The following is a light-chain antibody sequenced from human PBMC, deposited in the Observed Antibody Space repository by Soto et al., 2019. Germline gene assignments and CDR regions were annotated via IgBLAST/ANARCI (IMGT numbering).Light chain of an antibody. V-gene: IGKV1-39*01. CDR1: QTINRF. J-gene: IGKJ4*01. CDR2: SAS. CDR3: QQSYSTLRPT. Sequence: IHMTQSPSSLSASVGDRVTITCRAGQTINRFLSWYQQKPGKAPRLLIYSASSLQSGVPLRFSGSGSGTDFSLTINGLQPDDFATYYCQQSYSTLRPTFGGGTKVDI.